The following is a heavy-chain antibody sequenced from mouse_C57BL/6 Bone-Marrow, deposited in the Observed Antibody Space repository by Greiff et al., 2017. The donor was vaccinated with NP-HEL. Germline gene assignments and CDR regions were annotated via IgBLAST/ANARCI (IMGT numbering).Heavy chain of an antibody. Sequence: QVQLQQPGAELVRPGSSVKLSCKASGYTFTSYWMHWVKQRPIQGLEWIGNIDPSDSETHYNQKFKDKATLTVDKSSSTAYMQLSSLTSEDSAVYYCARCDYSNCLYYAMDYWGQGTSVTVSS. D-gene: IGHD2-5*01. CDR2: IDPSDSET. CDR3: ARCDYSNCLYYAMDY. CDR1: GYTFTSYW. J-gene: IGHJ4*01. V-gene: IGHV1-52*01.